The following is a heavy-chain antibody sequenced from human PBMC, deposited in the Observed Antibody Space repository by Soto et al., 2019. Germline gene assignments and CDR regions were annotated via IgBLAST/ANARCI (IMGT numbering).Heavy chain of an antibody. D-gene: IGHD6-19*01. CDR3: AKTDKFNSQSSGWANRFDY. J-gene: IGHJ4*02. CDR1: GFTFSNYS. CDR2: ITSGGST. Sequence: GGSLRLSCAASGFTFSNYSMTWVRQAPGKGLEWVSTITSGGSTFFGDTVKGRFTISRDNSKSTLYLQMNSLRAEDTAVYYCAKTDKFNSQSSGWANRFDYWGQGTLVTVSS. V-gene: IGHV3-23*01.